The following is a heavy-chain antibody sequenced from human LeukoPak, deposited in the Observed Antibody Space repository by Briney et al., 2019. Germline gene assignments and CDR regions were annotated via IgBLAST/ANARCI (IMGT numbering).Heavy chain of an antibody. D-gene: IGHD2-15*01. CDR1: GGTFSSYT. CDR2: IIPILGIA. Sequence: ASVKVSCKASGGTFSSYTISWVRRAPGQGLEWMGRIIPILGIANYAQKFQGRVTITADKSTSTAYMELSSLRSEDTAVYYCAQGSGGSCCDAFDIWGQGTMVTVSS. CDR3: AQGSGGSCCDAFDI. V-gene: IGHV1-69*02. J-gene: IGHJ3*02.